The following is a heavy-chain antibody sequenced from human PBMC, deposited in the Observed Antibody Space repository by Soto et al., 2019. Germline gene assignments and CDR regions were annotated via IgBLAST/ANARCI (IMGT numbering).Heavy chain of an antibody. J-gene: IGHJ5*02. CDR3: ARLPDVYCSSTSCYNNWFDP. D-gene: IGHD2-2*02. Sequence: PGESLKISCKGSGYSFTSYWISWVRQMPGKGLEWMGRIDPSDSYTNYSPSFQGHVTISADKPISTAYLQWSSLKASDTAMYYCARLPDVYCSSTSCYNNWFDPWGQGTLVTVSS. V-gene: IGHV5-10-1*01. CDR2: IDPSDSYT. CDR1: GYSFTSYW.